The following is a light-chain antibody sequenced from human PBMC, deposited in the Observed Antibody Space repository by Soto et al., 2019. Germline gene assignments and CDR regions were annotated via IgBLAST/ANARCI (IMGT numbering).Light chain of an antibody. CDR3: MQGTHWPPYT. CDR2: KVS. CDR1: QSLVYSNGNTY. J-gene: IGKJ2*01. Sequence: DVVMTQSPLSLPVTLGQPASISCSPSQSLVYSNGNTYLSWFQQRPGQSPRRLIYKVSNRDSGVPDRFSGSGSGTDFTLKISRVEAEDVGVYYCMQGTHWPPYTFGQGTKLEIK. V-gene: IGKV2-30*01.